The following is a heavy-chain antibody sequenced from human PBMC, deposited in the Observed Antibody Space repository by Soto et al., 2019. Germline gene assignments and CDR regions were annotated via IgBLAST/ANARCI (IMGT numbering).Heavy chain of an antibody. CDR3: ARERGVVGAPLGYGRDV. V-gene: IGHV3-48*01. Sequence: EVQLVESGGGLVQPGGSLRLSCAASGFTFSSYSMNWVRQAPGKGLEWVSYISSSSSTIYYADSVKGRFTISRDNAKNSLYLQRNGLRAEDTAVYYCARERGVVGAPLGYGRDVWGQGTTVTVSS. J-gene: IGHJ6*02. CDR1: GFTFSSYS. D-gene: IGHD1-26*01. CDR2: ISSSSSTI.